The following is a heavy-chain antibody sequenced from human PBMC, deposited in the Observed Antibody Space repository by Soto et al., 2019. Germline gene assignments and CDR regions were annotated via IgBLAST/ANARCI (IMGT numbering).Heavy chain of an antibody. D-gene: IGHD3-10*01. J-gene: IGHJ4*02. CDR2: SSYNGGT. Sequence: KAWETLSLTCTVSTDSSSFTNSYWGWIRQPPGKGLQWIGSSSYNGGTFYNPSLKGRVVISFDTSKKQSSLQVTSVTAADTAVYFCARHRIEVVWRGFDFWGQGSPVTVSS. CDR3: ARHRIEVVWRGFDF. CDR1: TDSSSFTNSY. V-gene: IGHV4-39*01.